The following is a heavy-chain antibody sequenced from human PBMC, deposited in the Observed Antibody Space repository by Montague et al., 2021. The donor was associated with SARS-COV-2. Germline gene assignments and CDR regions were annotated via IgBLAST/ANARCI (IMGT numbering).Heavy chain of an antibody. V-gene: IGHV6-1*01. J-gene: IGHJ6*02. Sequence: VISGDSVSSNSAAWNWIRQSPSRGLEWLGRTYYRSKWYNDYAVSVESRITINPDTSKNQFSLQLNSVTPEDTAVYYCARQPLGYDFVYYYYGMDAWGQGTTVTVSS. CDR2: TYYRSKWYN. D-gene: IGHD5-12*01. CDR3: ARQPLGYDFVYYYYGMDA. CDR1: GDSVSSNSAA.